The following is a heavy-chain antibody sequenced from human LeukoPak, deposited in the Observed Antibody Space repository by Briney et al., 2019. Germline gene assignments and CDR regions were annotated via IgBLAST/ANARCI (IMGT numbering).Heavy chain of an antibody. V-gene: IGHV3-21*04. CDR1: GFTFSSYS. Sequence: GGSLRLSCAASGFTFSSYSMNWVRQAPGKGLEWVSSISSSSSYIYYADSVKGRFTISRDNAKNSLYLQMNSLRAEDTALYYCARDYWMAAAGTRRWYYYYMDVWGKGTTVTVSS. D-gene: IGHD6-13*01. CDR2: ISSSSSYI. J-gene: IGHJ6*03. CDR3: ARDYWMAAAGTRRWYYYYMDV.